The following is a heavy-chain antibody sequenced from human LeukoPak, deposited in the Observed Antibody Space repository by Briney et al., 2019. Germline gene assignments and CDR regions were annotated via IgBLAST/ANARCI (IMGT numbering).Heavy chain of an antibody. CDR2: IIPIFGTA. D-gene: IGHD3-10*01. CDR1: GGTFSSYA. Sequence: GSSVKVSCKASGGTFSSYAISWVRQAPGQGLEWMGGIIPIFGTANYAQKFRGRVTITADESTSTAYMELSSLRSEDTAVYYCARDQPMVRGVHPLDYWGQGTLVTVSS. J-gene: IGHJ4*02. V-gene: IGHV1-69*01. CDR3: ARDQPMVRGVHPLDY.